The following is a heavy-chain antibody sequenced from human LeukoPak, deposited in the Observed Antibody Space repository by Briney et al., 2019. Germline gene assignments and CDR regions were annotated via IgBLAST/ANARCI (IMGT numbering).Heavy chain of an antibody. CDR1: GGSISSSSYY. Sequence: SGTLSLTCTVSGGSISSSSYYWGWIRQPPGKGLEWIGSIYYSGSTYYNPSLKSRVTISVDTSKNQFSLKLSSVTAADTAVYYCATTSIAAFQHWGQGTLVTVSS. CDR2: IYYSGST. D-gene: IGHD6-6*01. CDR3: ATTSIAAFQH. V-gene: IGHV4-39*07. J-gene: IGHJ1*01.